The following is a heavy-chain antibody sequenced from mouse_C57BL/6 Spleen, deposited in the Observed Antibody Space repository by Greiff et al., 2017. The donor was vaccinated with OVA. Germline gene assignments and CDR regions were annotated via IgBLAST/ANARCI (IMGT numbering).Heavy chain of an antibody. CDR3: ATITTVVADWYFDV. J-gene: IGHJ1*03. Sequence: VKLQQPGAELVKPGASVKLSCKASGYTFISSWMHWVKQRPGRGLGWIGRIDPNGGGPKSIEKFKSKATLTVDKPSSTAYMQLSSLTSEDSAVYYCATITTVVADWYFDVWGTGTTVTVSS. V-gene: IGHV1-72*01. CDR1: GYTFISSW. CDR2: IDPNGGGP. D-gene: IGHD1-1*01.